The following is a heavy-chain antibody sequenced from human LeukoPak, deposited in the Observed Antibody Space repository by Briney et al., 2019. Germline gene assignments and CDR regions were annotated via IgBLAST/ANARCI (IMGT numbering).Heavy chain of an antibody. V-gene: IGHV3-30*18. CDR1: GFTFSSYG. D-gene: IGHD3-22*01. J-gene: IGHJ4*02. Sequence: PGGSLRLSCAASGFTFSSYGMHWVRQAPGKGLEWVAVISYDGSNKYYADSVKGRFTISRDNSKNTLYPQMNSLRAEDTAVYYCANSYYDSSGYLGAFDYWGQGTLVTVSS. CDR3: ANSYYDSSGYLGAFDY. CDR2: ISYDGSNK.